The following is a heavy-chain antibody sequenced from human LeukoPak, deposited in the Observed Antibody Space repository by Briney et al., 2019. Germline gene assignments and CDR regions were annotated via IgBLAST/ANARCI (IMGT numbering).Heavy chain of an antibody. CDR3: AREGEMATAPQKGAFDI. Sequence: ASVKVSCKASGYTFTSYSISWVRQAPGQGLEWMGWISAYNGNTNYAQKLQGRVTMTTDTSTSTAYMELRSLRSDDTAVYYCAREGEMATAPQKGAFDIWGQGTMVTVSS. CDR1: GYTFTSYS. V-gene: IGHV1-18*01. D-gene: IGHD5-24*01. J-gene: IGHJ3*02. CDR2: ISAYNGNT.